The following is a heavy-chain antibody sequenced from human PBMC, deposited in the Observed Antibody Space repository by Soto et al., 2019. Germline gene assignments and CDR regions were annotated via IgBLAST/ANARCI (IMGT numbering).Heavy chain of an antibody. CDR3: AKRPASIITFDY. J-gene: IGHJ4*02. CDR1: GFTFSNYA. V-gene: IGHV3-23*01. D-gene: IGHD2-2*01. CDR2: ISGNGGST. Sequence: WGSLRLSCAASGFTFSNYAMSWVGQAPGKGLEWVPTISGNGGSTYYADSVKGRFTISRDNSKNMLFLQINSLRDDDSAVYYSAKRPASIITFDYWGQGTPVTVSS.